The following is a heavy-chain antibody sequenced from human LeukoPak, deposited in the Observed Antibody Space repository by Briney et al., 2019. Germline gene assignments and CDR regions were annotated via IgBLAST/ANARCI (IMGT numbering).Heavy chain of an antibody. J-gene: IGHJ4*02. CDR2: ISSGTINHS. CDR1: GFIFGDYY. V-gene: IGHV3-11*06. Sequence: GGTLRLSCKASGFIFGDYYMNWIRQAPGKGLECLSYISSGTINHSNYADSVKGRFTISRDNAENSLYLQMNSLRVEDTAFYYCARDLAYSRLDYWGQGMLVTVSS. D-gene: IGHD5-18*01. CDR3: ARDLAYSRLDY.